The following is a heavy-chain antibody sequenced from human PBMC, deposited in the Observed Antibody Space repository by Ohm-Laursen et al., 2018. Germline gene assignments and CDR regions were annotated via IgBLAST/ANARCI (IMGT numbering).Heavy chain of an antibody. Sequence: SETLSLTWPVYGGSFSDSYWSWLRQPPGKGLEWIGYIYYNGNTNHNPSLKSRVTMSVDTSKNQFSLKLSSVTAADTAVYYCVSSRCYDSSGYPKRGDAFDIWGQGTMVTVSS. CDR1: GGSFSDSY. D-gene: IGHD3-22*01. CDR2: IYYNGNT. J-gene: IGHJ3*02. CDR3: VSSRCYDSSGYPKRGDAFDI. V-gene: IGHV4-59*01.